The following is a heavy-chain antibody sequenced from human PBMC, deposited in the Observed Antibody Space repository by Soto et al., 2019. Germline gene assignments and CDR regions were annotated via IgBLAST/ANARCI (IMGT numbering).Heavy chain of an antibody. J-gene: IGHJ4*02. Sequence: SETLSLTCSIYSGSYRGYYWSRIRQPPGKGLEWIGEISQSGNTNYSPSLKSRGTISSDTSKKQFSLNLSSVAAAATAGYYCSRAPKVSGSSQTRPDFWGQGTLVIVSS. V-gene: IGHV4-34*01. CDR1: SGSYRGYY. CDR2: ISQSGNT. D-gene: IGHD6-6*01. CDR3: SRAPKVSGSSQTRPDF.